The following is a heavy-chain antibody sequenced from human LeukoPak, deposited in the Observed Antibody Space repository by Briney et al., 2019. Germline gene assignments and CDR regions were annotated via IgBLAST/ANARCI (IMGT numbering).Heavy chain of an antibody. J-gene: IGHJ4*02. CDR1: GYTFTSYG. V-gene: IGHV1-2*02. CDR2: INPTNGVP. D-gene: IGHD1-26*01. CDR3: ARDPVGRWSPDLDY. Sequence: ASVKVSCKASGYTFTSYGISWVRQAPGQGLEWMGWINPTNGVPNYAQKFQGRVTMTRDTSISTAYMDLSRLRSDDTAVYYCARDPVGRWSPDLDYWGQGTLVTVSS.